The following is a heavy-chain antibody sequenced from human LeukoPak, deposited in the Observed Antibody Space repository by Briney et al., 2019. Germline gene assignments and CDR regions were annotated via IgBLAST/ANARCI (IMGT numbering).Heavy chain of an antibody. CDR2: INLDGTEE. CDR1: GFVFSTYW. Sequence: GSLRLSCAASGFVFSTYWMTWGRQAPGKGLEWVANINLDGTEEHYVDSSLKGRFTISRDNAKNSLYLLMNSLRVEDTAVYYCASGRHDFLHWGQGTLVTVSS. V-gene: IGHV3-7*01. D-gene: IGHD3/OR15-3a*01. CDR3: ASGRHDFLH. J-gene: IGHJ4*02.